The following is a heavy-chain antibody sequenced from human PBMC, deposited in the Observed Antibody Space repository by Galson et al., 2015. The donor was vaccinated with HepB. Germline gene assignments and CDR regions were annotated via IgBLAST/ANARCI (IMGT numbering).Heavy chain of an antibody. D-gene: IGHD6-25*01. J-gene: IGHJ4*02. Sequence: SLRLSCAASGFNFTNYVMNWVRQAPGKGLEWLSGIAGTDTYTYYTDSVKGRFIISRDKSKNALYLQMNNLRADDTAVYFCAKDGRSGDFDHWGQGTLVTVSS. CDR2: IAGTDTYT. V-gene: IGHV3-23*01. CDR3: AKDGRSGDFDH. CDR1: GFNFTNYV.